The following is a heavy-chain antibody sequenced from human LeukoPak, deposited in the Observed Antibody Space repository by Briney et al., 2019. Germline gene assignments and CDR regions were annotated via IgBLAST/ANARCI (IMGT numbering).Heavy chain of an antibody. CDR1: GPTFSSYS. CDR3: ATSYDSGGYFSRDY. J-gene: IGHJ4*02. Sequence: PGGSLRLSCAASGPTFSSYSMNWVRQAPGKGLEWISYISFSSRTIYYADSVRGRFTISRDNAKNSLYLQMSSPRDEDTAVYYCATSYDSGGYFSRDYWGQGTLVTVSS. CDR2: ISFSSRTI. V-gene: IGHV3-48*02. D-gene: IGHD3-22*01.